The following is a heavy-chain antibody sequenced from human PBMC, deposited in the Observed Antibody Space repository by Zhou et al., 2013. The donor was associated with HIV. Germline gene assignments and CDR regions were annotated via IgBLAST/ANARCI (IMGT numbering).Heavy chain of an antibody. CDR2: IIPIFGTA. V-gene: IGHV1-69*05. J-gene: IGHJ5*02. Sequence: QVQLVQSGAEVKKPGSSVKVSCKASGGTFSSYAISWVRQAPGQGLEWMGGIIPIFGTANYAQKFQGRVTITTDESTSTAYMELSSLRSEDTAVYYCARANPGIVVVPAAYPGGFDPWGQGTLVTVSS. CDR1: GGTFSSYA. CDR3: ARANPGIVVVPAAYPGGFDP. D-gene: IGHD2-2*01.